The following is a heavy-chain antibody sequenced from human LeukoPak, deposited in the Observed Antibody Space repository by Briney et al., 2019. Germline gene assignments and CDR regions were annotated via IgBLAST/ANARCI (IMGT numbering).Heavy chain of an antibody. V-gene: IGHV1-18*01. J-gene: IGHJ4*02. Sequence: GASVKVSCKVSGYTFTSYGISWVRQAPGQALEWMGWISAYNGNTNYAQKLQGRVTMATDTSTSTAYMELRSLRSDDTAVYYCARYIVGAHHFDYWGQGTLVTVSS. CDR1: GYTFTSYG. CDR2: ISAYNGNT. D-gene: IGHD1-26*01. CDR3: ARYIVGAHHFDY.